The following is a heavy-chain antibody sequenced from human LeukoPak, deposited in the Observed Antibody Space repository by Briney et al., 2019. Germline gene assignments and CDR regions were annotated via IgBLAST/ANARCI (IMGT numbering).Heavy chain of an antibody. V-gene: IGHV3-30*18. CDR3: AKDRGSSSWHHYFDY. Sequence: GGSLRLSCAASGFTFSSYGMHWVRQAPGKGLEWVAVISYDGSNKYYADSVKGRFTISRDNSKNTLYLQMNSLRAEDTAVYYCAKDRGSSSWHHYFDYWGQGTLVTVSS. CDR1: GFTFSSYG. J-gene: IGHJ4*02. D-gene: IGHD6-13*01. CDR2: ISYDGSNK.